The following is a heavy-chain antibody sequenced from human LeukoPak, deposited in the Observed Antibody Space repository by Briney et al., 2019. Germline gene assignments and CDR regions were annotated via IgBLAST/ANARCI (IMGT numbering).Heavy chain of an antibody. J-gene: IGHJ5*02. CDR1: GYTFTSYD. CDR3: ARARIVGATGGWFDP. CDR2: MNRNSGNT. Sequence: ASVKVSCKASGYTFTSYDMNWVRQATGQGLEWMGWMNRNSGNTGYAQKFQGRVTITRNTSISTAYMELSSLRSEDTAVYYCARARIVGATGGWFDPWGQGTLVTVSS. D-gene: IGHD1-26*01. V-gene: IGHV1-8*03.